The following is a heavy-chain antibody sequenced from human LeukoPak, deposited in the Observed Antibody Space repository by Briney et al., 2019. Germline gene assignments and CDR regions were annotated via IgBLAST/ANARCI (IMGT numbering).Heavy chain of an antibody. J-gene: IGHJ4*02. Sequence: PGGSLRLSCAASGLTFSDYYMSWIRQAPGKGLEWVSYISSSGSTIYYADSVKGRFTISRDNAKNSLYLQMNSLRAEDTAVYYCARDRVASSGWSGGSIDYWGQGTLVTVSS. CDR3: ARDRVASSGWSGGSIDY. D-gene: IGHD6-19*01. CDR1: GLTFSDYY. V-gene: IGHV3-11*01. CDR2: ISSSGSTI.